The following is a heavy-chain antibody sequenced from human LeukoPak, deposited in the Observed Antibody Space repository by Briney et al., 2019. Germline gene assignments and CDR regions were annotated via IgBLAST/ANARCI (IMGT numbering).Heavy chain of an antibody. CDR3: AREGEEEVGATMDY. CDR2: IYHSGST. CDR1: GGSLSSGGYS. D-gene: IGHD1-26*01. V-gene: IGHV4-30-2*01. Sequence: SETLSLTCAVSGGSLSSGGYSWSWIRQPPGKGLEWIGYIYHSGSTYYNPSLKSRVTISVDRSKNQFSLKLSSVTAADTAVYYCAREGEEEVGATMDYWGQGTLVTVSS. J-gene: IGHJ4*02.